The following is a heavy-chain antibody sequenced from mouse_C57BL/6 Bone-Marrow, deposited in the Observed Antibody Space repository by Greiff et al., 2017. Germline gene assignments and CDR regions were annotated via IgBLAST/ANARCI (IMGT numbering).Heavy chain of an antibody. D-gene: IGHD2-4*01. V-gene: IGHV10-1*01. CDR3: VRHLYYDYPYYAMDY. CDR1: GFSFNTYA. Sequence: EVQVVESGGGLVQPKGSLKLSCAASGFSFNTYAMNWVRQAPGKGLEWVARIRSKSNNYATYYADSVKDRFTISRDDSESMLYLQMNNLKTEDTAMYYCVRHLYYDYPYYAMDYWGQGTSVTVSS. CDR2: IRSKSNNYAT. J-gene: IGHJ4*01.